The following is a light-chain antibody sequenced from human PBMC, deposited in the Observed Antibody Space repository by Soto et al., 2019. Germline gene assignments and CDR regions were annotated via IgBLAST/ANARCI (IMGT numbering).Light chain of an antibody. CDR3: QQYGGSPRT. J-gene: IGKJ1*01. Sequence: EIVLTQSPGTLSLSPGEGATLSCRASQSISSNFLAWYQQKRGQAPRLLIHDASNRATGIPDRFSGSGSGTDFTLTITRLEPEDFAVYYCQQYGGSPRTFGQGTKVDIK. CDR2: DAS. CDR1: QSISSNF. V-gene: IGKV3-20*01.